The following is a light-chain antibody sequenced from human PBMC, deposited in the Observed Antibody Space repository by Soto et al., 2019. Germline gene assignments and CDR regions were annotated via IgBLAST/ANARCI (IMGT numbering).Light chain of an antibody. CDR1: QSVSSY. Sequence: EIVLTQSPATLSLSPGERATLSCRASQSVSSYLAWYQQKPGQAPRLLIYDASNRATGIPARFSGSGSGTDFTRTISSLEPEDFGVYYCQQRSNWPALTFGGGTKMEIK. CDR2: DAS. J-gene: IGKJ4*01. V-gene: IGKV3-11*01. CDR3: QQRSNWPALT.